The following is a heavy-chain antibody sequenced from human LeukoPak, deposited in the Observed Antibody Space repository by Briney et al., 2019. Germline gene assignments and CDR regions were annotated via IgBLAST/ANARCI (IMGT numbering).Heavy chain of an antibody. CDR1: GFTFSSYW. CDR3: ARVQDYYDSSGYYPNRSYYFDY. D-gene: IGHD3-22*01. V-gene: IGHV4-59*01. J-gene: IGHJ4*02. CDR2: IYYSGST. Sequence: GSLRLSCAASGFTFSSYWMSWIRQPPGKGLEWIGYIYYSGSTNYNPSLKSRVTISVDTSKNQFSLKLSSVTAADTAVYYCARVQDYYDSSGYYPNRSYYFDYWGQGTLVTVSP.